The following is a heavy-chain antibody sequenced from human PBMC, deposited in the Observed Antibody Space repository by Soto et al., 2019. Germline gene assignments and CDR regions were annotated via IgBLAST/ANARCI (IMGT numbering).Heavy chain of an antibody. CDR2: IIPIFGTA. Sequence: GASVKVSCKASGGTFSSYAISWVRQAPGQGLEWMGGIIPIFGTANYAQKFQGRVTITADKSTSTAYMELSSLRSEDTAVYYCARATYYYDSSGYGGAYYFGYWGQGTLVTVSS. CDR3: ARATYYYDSSGYGGAYYFGY. CDR1: GGTFSSYA. J-gene: IGHJ4*02. V-gene: IGHV1-69*06. D-gene: IGHD3-22*01.